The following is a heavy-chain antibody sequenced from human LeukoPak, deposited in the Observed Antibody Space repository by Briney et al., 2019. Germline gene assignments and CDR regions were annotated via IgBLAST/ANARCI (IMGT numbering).Heavy chain of an antibody. J-gene: IGHJ4*02. V-gene: IGHV4-39*01. CDR1: GGSISSSSYY. Sequence: PSETLSLTCTVSGGSISSSSYYWGWIRQPPGKTLEWIGSISYSGNTYYNPSLKSRLTISVDTSKNQFSLKLTSVTAADTAVYYCARKVSSGWAPFDYWGQGTLVSVSS. CDR3: ARKVSSGWAPFDY. CDR2: ISYSGNT. D-gene: IGHD6-19*01.